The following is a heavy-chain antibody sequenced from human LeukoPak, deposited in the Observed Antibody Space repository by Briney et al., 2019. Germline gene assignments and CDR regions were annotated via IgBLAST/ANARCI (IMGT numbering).Heavy chain of an antibody. V-gene: IGHV1-2*02. CDR1: GYTFTGYY. Sequence: APVKVSCKASGYTFTGYYMHWVRQAPGQGLEWMGWINPNSGGTNYAQKFQGRVTMTRDTSISTAYMELSRLRSDDTAVYYCARDRGYCSSPSCYNWFDPWGQGTLVTVSS. D-gene: IGHD2-2*01. CDR3: ARDRGYCSSPSCYNWFDP. J-gene: IGHJ5*02. CDR2: INPNSGGT.